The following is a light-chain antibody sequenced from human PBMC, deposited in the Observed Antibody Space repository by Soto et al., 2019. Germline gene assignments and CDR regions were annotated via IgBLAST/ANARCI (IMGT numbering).Light chain of an antibody. Sequence: ESVLTQSPGTLSLSPGERATLSCRASQSVSSNYLAWYQQKPGQAPRLLIHGASTRATGIPDRFSGSGSGTDFTLTISRLEPEDFAVYYCQQYGSSGTFGQGTKVDIK. V-gene: IGKV3-20*01. CDR3: QQYGSSGT. CDR2: GAS. CDR1: QSVSSNY. J-gene: IGKJ1*01.